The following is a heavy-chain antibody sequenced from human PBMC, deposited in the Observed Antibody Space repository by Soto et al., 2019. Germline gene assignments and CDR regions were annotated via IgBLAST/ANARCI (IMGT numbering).Heavy chain of an antibody. J-gene: IGHJ4*02. CDR2: INAGNGNT. Sequence: GASVKVSCKASGYSFTSYAMHWVRQAPGQGLEWMGWINAGNGNTKYSQKFQGRVTITRDTSASTAYMELSSLRSEDTAVYYCAKDGSSSWFDYWGQGTLVTVSS. V-gene: IGHV1-3*01. D-gene: IGHD6-13*01. CDR3: AKDGSSSWFDY. CDR1: GYSFTSYA.